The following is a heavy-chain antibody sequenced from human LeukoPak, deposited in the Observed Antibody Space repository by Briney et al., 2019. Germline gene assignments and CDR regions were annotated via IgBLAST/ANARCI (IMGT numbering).Heavy chain of an antibody. CDR3: ARGPGIAAAGTQDFDY. J-gene: IGHJ4*02. CDR1: GGSISSYY. V-gene: IGHV4-59*01. Sequence: PSETLSLTCTVSGGSISSYYWSWIRQPPGKGLEWIGYIYSSGITNYNPSLKSRVTISVDTSKNQFSLNLSSVTAADTAVYYCARGPGIAAAGTQDFDYWGQGTLVTVSS. CDR2: IYSSGIT. D-gene: IGHD6-13*01.